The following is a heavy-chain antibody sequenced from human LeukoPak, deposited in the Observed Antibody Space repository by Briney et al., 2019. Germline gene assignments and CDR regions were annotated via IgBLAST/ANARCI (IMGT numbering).Heavy chain of an antibody. CDR2: IKQDGSEK. Sequence: PGGSLRLSCAASGFTFSSYWLSGVRHAPGKGLEWVANIKQDGSEKYYVDSVKGRFTISRDNAKNSLYLQMNSLRAEDTAVYYSAREPGTDYRKYYFDYWGHGTLVTVSS. CDR3: AREPGTDYRKYYFDY. D-gene: IGHD3/OR15-3a*01. V-gene: IGHV3-7*03. CDR1: GFTFSSYW. J-gene: IGHJ4*01.